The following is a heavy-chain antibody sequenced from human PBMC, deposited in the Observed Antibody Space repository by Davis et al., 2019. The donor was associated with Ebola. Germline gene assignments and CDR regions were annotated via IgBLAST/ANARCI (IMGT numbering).Heavy chain of an antibody. CDR2: ISYDGSNK. Sequence: GESLKISCAASGFTFSSYGMHWVRQAPGKGLEWVAVISYDGSNKYYADSVKGRFTISRDNSKNTLYLQMNSLRAEDTAVYYCARDSFGELYYGMDVWGQGTTVTVSS. CDR1: GFTFSSYG. V-gene: IGHV3-30*03. D-gene: IGHD3-10*01. CDR3: ARDSFGELYYGMDV. J-gene: IGHJ6*02.